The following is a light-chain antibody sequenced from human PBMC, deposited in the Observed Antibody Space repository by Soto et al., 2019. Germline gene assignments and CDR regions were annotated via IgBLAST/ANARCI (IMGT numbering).Light chain of an antibody. V-gene: IGKV3-20*01. CDR1: QSVSSSY. J-gene: IGKJ4*01. CDR2: GAS. Sequence: EIVLTQSPGTLSLSPGERATLSCRASQSVSSSYLAWYQQTPGQAPRLLIYGASSRATGIPDRFSGSGSGTDFTLTSSRLEPEDVAVYYCQQYGSSPTFGGGTKVEIK. CDR3: QQYGSSPT.